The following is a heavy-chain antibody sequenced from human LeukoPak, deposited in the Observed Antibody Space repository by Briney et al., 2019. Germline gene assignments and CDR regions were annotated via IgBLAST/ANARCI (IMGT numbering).Heavy chain of an antibody. Sequence: SETLSLTCPVSGGSIRSYYWSWIRQPPGKGLEWIGYIYYSGSTNYNPSLKSRVTISVDTSKNQFSLKLSSVTAADTAVYYCAREKPFGIAAAGMHYYYYYGMDVWGQGTTVTVSS. CDR2: IYYSGST. D-gene: IGHD6-13*01. CDR3: AREKPFGIAAAGMHYYYYYGMDV. CDR1: GGSIRSYY. J-gene: IGHJ6*02. V-gene: IGHV4-59*01.